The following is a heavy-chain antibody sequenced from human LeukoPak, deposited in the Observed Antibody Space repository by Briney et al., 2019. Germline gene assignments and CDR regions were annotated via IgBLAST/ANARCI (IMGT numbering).Heavy chain of an antibody. CDR1: GYTFTGYY. J-gene: IGHJ4*02. D-gene: IGHD2-15*01. CDR3: ARARYCSGGSCYSGYFDY. V-gene: IGHV1-46*01. CDR2: INPSGGST. Sequence: ASVKVSCKASGYTFTGYYLHWVRQAPGQGLEWMGIINPSGGSTSYAQKFQGRVTMTRDMSTSTVYMELSSLRSEDTAVYYCARARYCSGGSCYSGYFDYWGQGTLVTVSS.